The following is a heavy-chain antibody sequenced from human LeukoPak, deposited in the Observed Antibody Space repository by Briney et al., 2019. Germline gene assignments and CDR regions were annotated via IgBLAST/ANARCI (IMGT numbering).Heavy chain of an antibody. D-gene: IGHD3-22*01. Sequence: PGGSLRLSCAASGFIFSSYWMSWVRQAPGKGLEWVANIKQDGSEKYYMDSVKGRFTISRDNAKNSLYLQMNSLRAEDTAFYYCARDWWDSSGYYDYWGQGTLVTVSS. CDR2: IKQDGSEK. CDR1: GFIFSSYW. J-gene: IGHJ4*02. CDR3: ARDWWDSSGYYDY. V-gene: IGHV3-7*01.